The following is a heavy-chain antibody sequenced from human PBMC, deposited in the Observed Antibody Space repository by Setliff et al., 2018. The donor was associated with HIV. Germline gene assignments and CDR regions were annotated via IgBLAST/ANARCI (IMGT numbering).Heavy chain of an antibody. D-gene: IGHD3-22*01. J-gene: IGHJ4*02. CDR1: GGSISRYF. CDR2: LDTRGRA. CDR3: ASLFHDTSAPWLYYFDY. Sequence: SETLSLTCTVSGGSISRYFWNWIRQPPGKGLEWIGYLDTRGRAIYNPSLESRVAISVDRSKDQFSLNLSSVTAADTALYYCASLFHDTSAPWLYYFDYWGQGTLVTVSS. V-gene: IGHV4-4*08.